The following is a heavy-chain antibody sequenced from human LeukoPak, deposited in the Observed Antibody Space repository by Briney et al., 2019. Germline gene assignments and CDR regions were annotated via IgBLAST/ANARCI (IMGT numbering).Heavy chain of an antibody. J-gene: IGHJ1*01. CDR2: ISGSGGRT. CDR3: VKEKLAYCGGDCFGEYFQD. Sequence: GGSLRLSCAASGFTFDDYGMSWVRQAPGKGLEWISVISGSGGRTSYADSVKGRFIISRNNSKNTLHLQMHSLRAEDTAVYYCVKEKLAYCGGDCFGEYFQDWGQGTLVTVSS. V-gene: IGHV3-23*01. CDR1: GFTFDDYG. D-gene: IGHD2-21*02.